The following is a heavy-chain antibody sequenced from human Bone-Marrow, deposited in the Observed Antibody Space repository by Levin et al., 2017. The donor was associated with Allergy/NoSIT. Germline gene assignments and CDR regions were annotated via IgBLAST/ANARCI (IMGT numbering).Heavy chain of an antibody. CDR1: GYTFTSYG. D-gene: IGHD3-10*01. CDR3: ARVPLWFGESYTFDY. CDR2: ISAYNGNT. V-gene: IGHV1-18*01. Sequence: ASVKVSCKASGYTFTSYGISWVRQAPGQGLEWMGWISAYNGNTNYAQKLQGRVTMTTDTSTSTAYMELRSLRSDDTAVYYCARVPLWFGESYTFDYWGQGTLVTVSS. J-gene: IGHJ4*02.